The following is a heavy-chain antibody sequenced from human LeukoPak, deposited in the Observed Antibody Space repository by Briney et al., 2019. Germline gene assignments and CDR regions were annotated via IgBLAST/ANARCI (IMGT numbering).Heavy chain of an antibody. V-gene: IGHV4-59*11. D-gene: IGHD6-25*01. J-gene: IGHJ6*03. CDR1: GGSISSHY. Sequence: SETLSHTCVVSGGSISSHYWSWIRQPPGRGLEWIGFIYFNGYTNYNPSLKTRVTISVDTSNNQFSLRLSSVTAADTAVYYCARSERRAQKDTYYNHYYYMDVWGKGTTVTVSS. CDR2: IYFNGYT. CDR3: ARSERRAQKDTYYNHYYYMDV.